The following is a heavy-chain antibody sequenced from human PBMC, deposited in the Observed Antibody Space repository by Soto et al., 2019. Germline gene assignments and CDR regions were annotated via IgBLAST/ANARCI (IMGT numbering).Heavy chain of an antibody. J-gene: IGHJ6*02. CDR1: GGTFSSYA. D-gene: IGHD2-2*01. CDR2: IIPIFGTA. CDR3: ARGKDCSSPSCYYYYYYGMDV. Sequence: ASVKVSCKASGGTFSSYAISWVRQAPGQGLEWMGGIIPIFGTANYAQKFQGRVTITADESKSKAYMELSSLRSEDTAVYYCARGKDCSSPSCYYYYYYGMDVWG. V-gene: IGHV1-69*13.